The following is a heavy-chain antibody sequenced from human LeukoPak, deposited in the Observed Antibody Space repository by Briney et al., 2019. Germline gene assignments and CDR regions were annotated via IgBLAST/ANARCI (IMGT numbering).Heavy chain of an antibody. CDR2: IKQDGSEK. J-gene: IGHJ4*02. V-gene: IGHV3-7*03. D-gene: IGHD3-22*01. CDR1: GFTFSSYW. CDR3: ARSSSAYYYEFDY. Sequence: SGGSLRLSCAASGFTFSSYWMSWVRQAPGKGLEWVANIKQDGSEKYYVDSVKGRFTITRDNAKNSLYLQMNSLRAEDTAVYYCARSSSAYYYEFDYWGQGTLVTVSS.